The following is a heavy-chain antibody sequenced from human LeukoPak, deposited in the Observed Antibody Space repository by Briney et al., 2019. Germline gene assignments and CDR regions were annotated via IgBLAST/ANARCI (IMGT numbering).Heavy chain of an antibody. CDR3: ARPPALNY. V-gene: IGHV3-48*03. Sequence: PGGSLRLSCTASGFTFSSYEMNWVRQAPGKGLEWLSYISSSGTTIYYADSVKGRFIISRDNAKNSLYLQMNSLRAEDTAVYYCARPPALNYWGKGTLVTVSS. D-gene: IGHD3-9*01. J-gene: IGHJ4*02. CDR2: ISSSGTTI. CDR1: GFTFSSYE.